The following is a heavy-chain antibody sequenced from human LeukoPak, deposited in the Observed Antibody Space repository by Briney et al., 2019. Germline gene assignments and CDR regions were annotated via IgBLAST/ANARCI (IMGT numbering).Heavy chain of an antibody. D-gene: IGHD2-15*01. Sequence: PSETLSLTCTVSGGSISSYYWSWIRQPAGKGLEWIGRIYTSGSTNYNPSLKSRVAMSVDTSKNQFSLKLSSVTAADTAVYYCARGRCSGGSCYWFGFDYWGQGTLVTVSS. CDR1: GGSISSYY. V-gene: IGHV4-4*07. J-gene: IGHJ4*02. CDR2: IYTSGST. CDR3: ARGRCSGGSCYWFGFDY.